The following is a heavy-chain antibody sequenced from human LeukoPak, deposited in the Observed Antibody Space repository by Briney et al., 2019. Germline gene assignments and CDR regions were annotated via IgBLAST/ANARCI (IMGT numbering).Heavy chain of an antibody. CDR3: ARKNGLDY. Sequence: GGSLRLSCAASGFTFSSYAMSWVRQAPGKGLEWVANIKQDGSEKYYVDSVKGRFTISRDNAKNSLYLQMNSLRAEDTAVYYCARKNGLDYWGQGALVTVSS. J-gene: IGHJ4*02. CDR2: IKQDGSEK. V-gene: IGHV3-7*01. CDR1: GFTFSSYA.